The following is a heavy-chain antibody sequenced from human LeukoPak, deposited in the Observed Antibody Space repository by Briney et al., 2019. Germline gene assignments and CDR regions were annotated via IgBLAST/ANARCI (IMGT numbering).Heavy chain of an antibody. CDR2: IRSKTNSYAT. J-gene: IGHJ5*02. Sequence: VVLGGSLKLSCAASGFTFSGSAMHWVRQASGKGLEWVGRIRSKTNSYATAYAASVKGRFTVSRDDSKNTAYLQMNSLKTEDTAVYYCTLMITFGGVNEPWGQGTLVTVSS. CDR1: GFTFSGSA. CDR3: TLMITFGGVNEP. V-gene: IGHV3-73*01. D-gene: IGHD3-16*01.